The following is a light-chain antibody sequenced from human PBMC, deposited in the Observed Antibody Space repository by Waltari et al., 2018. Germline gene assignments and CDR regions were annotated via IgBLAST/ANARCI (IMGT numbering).Light chain of an antibody. Sequence: EIVLTQSPGTLSLSPGERATLSCRASQSISRFLAWYQQKPGQAPGLLRYAASSRATGIPDRFSGSGSGTDFSLTITRLEPEDFAVYFCQNHERLPAVFGQGTKVEIK. V-gene: IGKV3-20*01. CDR3: QNHERLPAV. CDR1: QSISRF. CDR2: AAS. J-gene: IGKJ1*01.